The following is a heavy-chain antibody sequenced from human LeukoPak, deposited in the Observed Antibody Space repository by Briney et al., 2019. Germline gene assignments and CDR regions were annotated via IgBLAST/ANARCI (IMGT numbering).Heavy chain of an antibody. CDR3: AREYGSSFHHVLMVYATIEGNWFDP. Sequence: ASVKVSCKASGYTFTSYAMNWVRQAPGQGLEWMGWINTNTGNPTYAQGFTGRFVFSLDTSVSTAYLQISSLKAEDTAVYYCAREYGSSFHHVLMVYATIEGNWFDPWGQGTLVTVSS. CDR2: INTNTGNP. J-gene: IGHJ5*02. V-gene: IGHV7-4-1*02. D-gene: IGHD2-8*01. CDR1: GYTFTSYA.